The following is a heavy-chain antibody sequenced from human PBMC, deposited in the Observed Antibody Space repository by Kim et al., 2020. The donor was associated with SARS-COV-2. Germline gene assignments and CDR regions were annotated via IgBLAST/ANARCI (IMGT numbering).Heavy chain of an antibody. V-gene: IGHV3-30-3*01. J-gene: IGHJ1*01. CDR1: GFTFETYT. CDR3: ASRNDFLNGCDH. CDR2: ISNDGTTQ. Sequence: GGSLRLSCSASGFTFETYTFHWVRQAPGKGLEWLAVISNDGTTQFYADSVKGRFSVSRDNSQNTVYIDMSTLRPDDTAVYFCASRNDFLNGCDHWGQGSL. D-gene: IGHD3-3*01.